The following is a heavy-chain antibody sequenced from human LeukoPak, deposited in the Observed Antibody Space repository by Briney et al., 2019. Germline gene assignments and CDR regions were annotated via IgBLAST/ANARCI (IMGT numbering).Heavy chain of an antibody. D-gene: IGHD2-2*01. CDR2: ISAYNGNT. J-gene: IGHJ4*02. CDR3: ARGLSIYCSSTSCPDFDY. CDR1: GYTFTSYV. V-gene: IGHV1-18*01. Sequence: ASVKVSCKASGYTFTSYVISWVRQAPGQGLEWMGWISAYNGNTNYAQKLQGRVTMTRNTSISTAYMELSSLRSEDTAVYYCARGLSIYCSSTSCPDFDYWGQGTLVTVSS.